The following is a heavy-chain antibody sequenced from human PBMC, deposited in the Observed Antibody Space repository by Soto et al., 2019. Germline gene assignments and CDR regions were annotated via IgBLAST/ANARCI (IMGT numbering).Heavy chain of an antibody. V-gene: IGHV3-7*02. D-gene: IGHD1-26*01. CDR1: GFTFSSYW. CDR2: IKQDGNEK. CDR3: AKALSGSYDYYYYGMDV. J-gene: IGHJ6*02. Sequence: PGGSLRLSCADSGFTFSSYWMSWVRQAPGKGLEWVANIKQDGNEKYYADSVKGRFTISRDNSKNTLYLQMNSLRAEDTAVYYCAKALSGSYDYYYYGMDVWGQGTTVTVSS.